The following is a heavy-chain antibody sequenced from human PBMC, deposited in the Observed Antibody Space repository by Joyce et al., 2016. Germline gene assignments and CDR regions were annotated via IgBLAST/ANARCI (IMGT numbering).Heavy chain of an antibody. CDR2: NSYSGST. V-gene: IGHV4-39*07. Sequence: QLQLQESGPGLVKPSETLSLTCTVSGGSISSSSHYWGWIRQPPGKGLEWIDSNSYSGSTYYNPSLKSRVTISVDTSKSHFSLKLSSVKAADTAVYYCARDGFLEWLGDDYWGQGTLVTVSS. D-gene: IGHD3-3*01. CDR1: GGSISSSSHY. CDR3: ARDGFLEWLGDDY. J-gene: IGHJ4*02.